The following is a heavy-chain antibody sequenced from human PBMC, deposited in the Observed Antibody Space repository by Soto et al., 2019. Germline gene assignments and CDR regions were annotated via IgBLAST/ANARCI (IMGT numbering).Heavy chain of an antibody. Sequence: SETLSLTCAVYGESFSGYYWSWIRQPPGKGLEWIGEINYSGSTNYNPSLKSRVTISVDTSKNQFSLRLSSVTAADTAVYYCAESTRGSYFDYWGQGTLVTVSS. D-gene: IGHD2-15*01. CDR2: INYSGST. CDR1: GESFSGYY. V-gene: IGHV4-34*01. CDR3: AESTRGSYFDY. J-gene: IGHJ4*02.